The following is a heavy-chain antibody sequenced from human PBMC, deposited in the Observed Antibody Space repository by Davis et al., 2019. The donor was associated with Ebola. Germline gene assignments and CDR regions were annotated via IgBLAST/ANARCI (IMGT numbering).Heavy chain of an antibody. CDR2: ISWNSGSI. D-gene: IGHD3-10*01. Sequence: PGGSLRLSCAASGFTFDDYAMHWVRQAPGKGLEWVSGISWNSGSIGYADSVKGRFIISRDNSKSMLYLQMNSLTMEDTAVYFCANLGAGSHDTDFDYWGAGTLVTVSS. CDR1: GFTFDDYA. CDR3: ANLGAGSHDTDFDY. V-gene: IGHV3-9*01. J-gene: IGHJ4*02.